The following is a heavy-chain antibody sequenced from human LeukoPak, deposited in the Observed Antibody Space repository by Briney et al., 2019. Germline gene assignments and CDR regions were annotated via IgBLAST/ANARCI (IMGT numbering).Heavy chain of an antibody. J-gene: IGHJ6*03. Sequence: PGGSLRLSCAASGFTFSSYGMSWVRQAPGKGLEWVSAISGSGGSRYYADSVKGRLTISRDNSKNTLYLQMNSLRAEDTAVYYCAKGSGSYYFYYMDVWGKGTTVTISS. CDR3: AKGSGSYYFYYMDV. D-gene: IGHD1-26*01. CDR2: ISGSGGSR. V-gene: IGHV3-23*01. CDR1: GFTFSSYG.